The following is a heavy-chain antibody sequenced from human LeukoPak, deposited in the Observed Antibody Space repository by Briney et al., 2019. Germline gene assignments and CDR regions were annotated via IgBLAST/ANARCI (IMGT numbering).Heavy chain of an antibody. CDR3: ALGGGSSWYRYFDY. D-gene: IGHD6-13*01. CDR2: ISAYNGNT. V-gene: IGHV1-18*01. Sequence: ASVKVSCKASGYTFTSYGISWVRQAPEQGLEWMGWISAYNGNTNYAQKLQGRVTMTTDTSTSTAYMEVRSLRSDDTAVYYCALGGGSSWYRYFDYWGQGTLVTVSS. J-gene: IGHJ4*02. CDR1: GYTFTSYG.